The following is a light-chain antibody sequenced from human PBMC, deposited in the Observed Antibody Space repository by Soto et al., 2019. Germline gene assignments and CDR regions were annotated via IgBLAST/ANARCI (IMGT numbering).Light chain of an antibody. J-gene: IGLJ7*01. CDR1: NSNIGGNT. V-gene: IGLV1-44*01. CDR3: ASWDDSLKGWV. Sequence: QSVLTQPPLATGTPGQRVTISCSGSNSNIGGNTISWYQQLPGTAPKLLIYTDNQRASGVPRRISASRSGTSASLAISGLQSADEADYYCASWDDSLKGWVFGGGTQLTVL. CDR2: TDN.